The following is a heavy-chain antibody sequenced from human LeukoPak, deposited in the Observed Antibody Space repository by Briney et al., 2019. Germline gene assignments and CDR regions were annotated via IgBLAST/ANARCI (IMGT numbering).Heavy chain of an antibody. CDR2: INHSVST. Sequence: SETLSLTCAVYGGSFSGYYWSWIRQPPGKGLEWIGEINHSVSTNYNPSLKSRVTISVDTSKNQFSLKLSSVTAADTAMYYCARVTGYVIEDYFDYWGQGTLVTVSS. CDR1: GGSFSGYY. J-gene: IGHJ4*02. CDR3: ARVTGYVIEDYFDY. D-gene: IGHD3-22*01. V-gene: IGHV4-34*01.